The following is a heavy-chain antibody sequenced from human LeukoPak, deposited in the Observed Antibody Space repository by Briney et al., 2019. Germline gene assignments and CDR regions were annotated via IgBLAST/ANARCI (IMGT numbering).Heavy chain of an antibody. CDR3: ARVVRRGLVIITSWFDP. V-gene: IGHV4-34*01. J-gene: IGHJ5*02. CDR2: INHSGST. CDR1: GGSFSGYY. D-gene: IGHD3-9*01. Sequence: SETLSLTCAVYGGSFSGYYWSWIRQPPGKGLEWIGEINHSGSTNYNPSPKSRVTISVDTSKNQFSLKLSSVTAADTAVYYCARVVRRGLVIITSWFDPWGQGTLVTVSS.